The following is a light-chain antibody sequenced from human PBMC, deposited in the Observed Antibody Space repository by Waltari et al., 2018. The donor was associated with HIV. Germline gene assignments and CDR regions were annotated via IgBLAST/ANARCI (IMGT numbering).Light chain of an antibody. CDR3: LLYFSGFRPKWV. J-gene: IGLJ3*02. CDR1: TGPVTSGSF. Sequence: QPVVTQVPSLTVSPGGTVTRTCSSTTGPVTSGSFANWFQQKPGQPPKALVFATTNTHSWTPDRFSGSLLGGDAVLTVSGVRPEDESDYYCLLYFSGFRPKWVFGGGTRLTVL. CDR2: ATT. V-gene: IGLV7-43*01.